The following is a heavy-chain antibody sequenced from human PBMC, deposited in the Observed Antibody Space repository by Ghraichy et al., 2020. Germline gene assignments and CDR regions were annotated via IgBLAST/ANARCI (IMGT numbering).Heavy chain of an antibody. V-gene: IGHV3-30*04. CDR1: GFTFSSYA. D-gene: IGHD6-19*01. CDR2: ISYDGSNK. CDR3: ARDVTGIAVAGMVPSLFDY. J-gene: IGHJ4*02. Sequence: GGSLRLSCAASGFTFSSYAMHWVRQAPGKGLEWVAVISYDGSNKYYADSVKGRFTISRDNSKNTLYLQMNSLRAEDTAVYYCARDVTGIAVAGMVPSLFDYWGQGTLVTVSS.